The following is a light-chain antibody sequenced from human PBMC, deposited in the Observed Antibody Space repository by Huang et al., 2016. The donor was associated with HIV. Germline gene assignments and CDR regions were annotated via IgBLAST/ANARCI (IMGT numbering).Light chain of an antibody. V-gene: IGKV3-11*01. CDR2: DAS. J-gene: IGKJ1*01. CDR1: QSISRY. Sequence: EVVLTQSPATLYLSPGERATLSCRASQSISRYLSWYQHKPGQAPRLLMYDASNRATGIPARFSGSGSGTDFTLTISSLEPEDFAVYYCQQRSNWPLTTFGQGTKVEIK. CDR3: QQRSNWPLTT.